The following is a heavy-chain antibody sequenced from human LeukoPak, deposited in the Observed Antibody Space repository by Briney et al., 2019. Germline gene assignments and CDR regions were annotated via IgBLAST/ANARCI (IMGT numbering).Heavy chain of an antibody. CDR1: GFTFSGSA. J-gene: IGHJ5*02. CDR2: IRSKANSYAT. CDR3: TSDPWELSQNWFDP. Sequence: GGSLRLSCAASGFTFSGSAMHWVRQASGKGLEWVGRIRSKANSYATAYAASVKGRFTISRDDSKNTAYLQMNSLKTEDTAVYYCTSDPWELSQNWFDPWGQGTLVTVSS. D-gene: IGHD1-26*01. V-gene: IGHV3-73*01.